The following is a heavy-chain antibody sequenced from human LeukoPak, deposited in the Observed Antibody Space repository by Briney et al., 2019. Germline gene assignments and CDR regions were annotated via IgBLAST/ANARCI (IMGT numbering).Heavy chain of an antibody. CDR3: ARGIAAAANYFDY. V-gene: IGHV3-48*01. J-gene: IGHJ4*02. D-gene: IGHD6-13*01. CDR1: GFPFSSYS. Sequence: GGSLRLSCAASGFPFSSYSMNWVRQAPGKGLEWISCISSTSSSIYYADSVKGRFTISRDNAKNSLYLQMNGLRAEDTAVYYCARGIAAAANYFDYWGQGTLVTVSS. CDR2: ISSTSSSI.